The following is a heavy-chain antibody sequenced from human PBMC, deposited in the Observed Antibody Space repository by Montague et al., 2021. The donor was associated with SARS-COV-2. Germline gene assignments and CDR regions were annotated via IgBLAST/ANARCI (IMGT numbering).Heavy chain of an antibody. D-gene: IGHD3-22*01. V-gene: IGHV4-39*01. Sequence: SETLSLTYTVSGGSISSSSYYWGWIRQPPGKGLEWIGSVYYGGSTYYNPSLKSRVTISVDTSKNQFSLKLSSVTAADTAVYYCARFPTSYYYDSKAAPATPDAFDIWGQGTMVTVSS. J-gene: IGHJ3*02. CDR3: ARFPTSYYYDSKAAPATPDAFDI. CDR1: GGSISSSSYY. CDR2: VYYGGST.